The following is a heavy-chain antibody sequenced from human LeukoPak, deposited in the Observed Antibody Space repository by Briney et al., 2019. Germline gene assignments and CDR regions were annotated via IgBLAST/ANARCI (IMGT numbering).Heavy chain of an antibody. J-gene: IGHJ4*02. V-gene: IGHV3-21*04. CDR3: ARHDGGYGPFDY. D-gene: IGHD5-12*01. CDR1: GFTFSTHG. CDR2: IDTTTSYK. Sequence: GGSLRLSCAASGFTFSTHGMNWVRQAPGKGLEWVSFIDTTTSYKYYADSVKGRFTISRDNSKNTLYLQMNSLRVEDTAVYFCARHDGGYGPFDYWGQGTPITVS.